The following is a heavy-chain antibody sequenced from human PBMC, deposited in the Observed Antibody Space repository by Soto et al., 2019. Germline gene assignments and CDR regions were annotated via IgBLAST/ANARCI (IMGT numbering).Heavy chain of an antibody. CDR3: ARRCSSGCPRGGAFDI. J-gene: IGHJ3*02. CDR1: GYSFTSYW. CDR2: IYPGDSDT. Sequence: GESLKISCKGSGYSFTSYWIGWVRQMPGKGLEWMGIIYPGDSDTRYSPSFQGQVTISADKSISTAYLQWSSLKASDTAMYYCARRCSSGCPRGGAFDIWGQGTMVTVSS. D-gene: IGHD6-19*01. V-gene: IGHV5-51*01.